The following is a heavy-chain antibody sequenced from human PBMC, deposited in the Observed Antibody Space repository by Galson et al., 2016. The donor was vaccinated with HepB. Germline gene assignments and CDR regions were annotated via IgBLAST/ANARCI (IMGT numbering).Heavy chain of an antibody. Sequence: QSGAEVKKPGESLRISCKGSGYSFTSYWISWVRQVPGKGLEWMGRIDPSDSDTKYSPSFQGHVTISIDKSISTSYLQWSSLRASDTAMYYCASLGVVSKNYNFYNVNVWGQGTTVTVPS. CDR3: ASLGVVSKNYNFYNVNV. J-gene: IGHJ6*02. V-gene: IGHV5-10-1*01. D-gene: IGHD1-1*01. CDR1: GYSFTSYW. CDR2: IDPSDSDT.